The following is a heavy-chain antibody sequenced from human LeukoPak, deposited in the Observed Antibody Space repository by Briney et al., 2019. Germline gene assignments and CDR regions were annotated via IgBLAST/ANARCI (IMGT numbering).Heavy chain of an antibody. D-gene: IGHD1-1*01. CDR2: ISYDGSNK. V-gene: IGHV3-30*01. Sequence: GRSLRFSGEASGFTFSSYAMHGFRQAPGKGLKWVAVISYDGSNKYYADSVKGRFTISRDNSKNTLYLQMNSLRAEDTAVYCCARELFTGTVDYWGQGTLVTVSS. CDR1: GFTFSSYA. CDR3: ARELFTGTVDY. J-gene: IGHJ4*02.